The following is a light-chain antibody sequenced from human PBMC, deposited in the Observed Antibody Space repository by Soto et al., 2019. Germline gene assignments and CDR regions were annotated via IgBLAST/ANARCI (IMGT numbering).Light chain of an antibody. Sequence: DIQMTQSPSSLSASEGDRVTITCPASQDISNYLNWYQQKPGTAPKLLIYHASTLESGVPSRFSGSGSGTEFTLTISSLQPDDFATYYCQQYNSYSFGQGTKVDIK. CDR3: QQYNSYS. CDR1: QDISNY. J-gene: IGKJ1*01. CDR2: HAS. V-gene: IGKV1-5*01.